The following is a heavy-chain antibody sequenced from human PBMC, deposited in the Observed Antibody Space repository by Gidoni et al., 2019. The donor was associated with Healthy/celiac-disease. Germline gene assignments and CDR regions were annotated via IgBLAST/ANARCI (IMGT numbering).Heavy chain of an antibody. CDR2: INPSGGST. J-gene: IGHJ6*02. V-gene: IGHV1-46*03. D-gene: IGHD3-10*01. CDR3: ARGHYYGSGTYLGYYYGMDV. Sequence: QVQLVQSGAEVKKPGASVKVSCKASGYTFTSYYMNWVRQAPGQGLEWMGIINPSGGSTSYAQKFQGRVTMTRDTSTSTVYMELSSLRSEDTAVYYCARGHYYGSGTYLGYYYGMDVWGQGTTVTVSS. CDR1: GYTFTSYY.